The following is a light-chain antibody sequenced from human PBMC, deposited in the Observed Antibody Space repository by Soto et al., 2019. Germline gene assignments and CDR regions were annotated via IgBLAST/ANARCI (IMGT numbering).Light chain of an antibody. Sequence: EIVLTQSPGTLPLSPGERATLSCRASQSISSSYLAWYQQKPGQAPRLLIYGASSRATGIPDRFSGSGSGTDFTLTISRLEPEDCAVYYCQQYGSSPRAMYTFGQGTKLEIK. CDR2: GAS. V-gene: IGKV3-20*01. CDR1: QSISSSY. J-gene: IGKJ2*01. CDR3: QQYGSSPRAMYT.